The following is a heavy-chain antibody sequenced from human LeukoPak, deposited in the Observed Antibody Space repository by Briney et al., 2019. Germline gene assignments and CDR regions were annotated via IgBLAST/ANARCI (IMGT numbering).Heavy chain of an antibody. Sequence: KTSETLSLTCTVSGGSISSSSYYWGWIRQPPGKGLEWIGSIYYSGSTYYNPSLKSRVTISVDTSKNQFSLKLSSVTAADTVVYYCARSRQYQLLGWFDPWGQGTLVTVSS. J-gene: IGHJ5*02. CDR2: IYYSGST. CDR3: ARSRQYQLLGWFDP. D-gene: IGHD2-2*01. V-gene: IGHV4-39*01. CDR1: GGSISSSSYY.